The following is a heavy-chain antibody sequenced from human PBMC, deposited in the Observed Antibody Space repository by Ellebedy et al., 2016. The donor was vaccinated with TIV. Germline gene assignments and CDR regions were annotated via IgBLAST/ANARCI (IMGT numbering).Heavy chain of an antibody. CDR3: ARDPNGDFLGAFDI. CDR1: RFTFSNYA. D-gene: IGHD4-17*01. CDR2: ITGSGGRT. J-gene: IGHJ3*02. Sequence: GESLKISXADSRFTFSNYAMTWVRQAPGKGLEWVSSITGSGGRTHYADSVKGRFTISRDNSKNTLYLQMNSLRAEDTARYYCARDPNGDFLGAFDIWGQGTVVTVSS. V-gene: IGHV3-23*01.